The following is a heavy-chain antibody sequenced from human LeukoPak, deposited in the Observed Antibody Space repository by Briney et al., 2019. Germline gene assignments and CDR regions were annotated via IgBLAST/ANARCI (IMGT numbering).Heavy chain of an antibody. CDR3: ARLDIGETDASDI. D-gene: IGHD3-9*01. V-gene: IGHV3-53*01. Sequence: GGSLRLSCAASGFTLSSKYMTWVRQAPDRGLEWVSIIFRSGTTYYADSVKGRFIISRDNSKNMVYLQMNSLRVDDAALYYCARLDIGETDASDIWGQGTLVTVSS. CDR2: IFRSGTT. J-gene: IGHJ3*02. CDR1: GFTLSSKY.